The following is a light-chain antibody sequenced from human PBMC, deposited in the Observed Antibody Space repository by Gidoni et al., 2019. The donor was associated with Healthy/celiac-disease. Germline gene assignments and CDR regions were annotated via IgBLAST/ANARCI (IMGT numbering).Light chain of an antibody. Sequence: IQMPTPPSSLSASSGDRVTITCRASQSISSYLNWYQQKPGKAPKLLIYAASSLQSGGPSRFSGSGSGTDFTLTISSLQPEDFATYYCQQSYSTPWTFGQGTKVEIK. CDR3: QQSYSTPWT. J-gene: IGKJ1*01. CDR2: AAS. CDR1: QSISSY. V-gene: IGKV1-39*01.